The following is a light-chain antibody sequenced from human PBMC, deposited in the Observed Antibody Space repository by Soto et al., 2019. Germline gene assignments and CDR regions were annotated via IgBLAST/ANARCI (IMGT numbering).Light chain of an antibody. CDR2: EVS. CDR1: SSDVGGYNY. V-gene: IGLV2-14*01. CDR3: SSYTSSSTRV. J-gene: IGLJ1*01. Sequence: QSVLTQPASVSGSPGQSITIYCTGTSSDVGGYNYVSWYQQHPGKAPKLMIYEVSNRPSGVSNRFSGSKSGNTASLTISGLQAEDEAAYYCSSYTSSSTRVFGTETKITVL.